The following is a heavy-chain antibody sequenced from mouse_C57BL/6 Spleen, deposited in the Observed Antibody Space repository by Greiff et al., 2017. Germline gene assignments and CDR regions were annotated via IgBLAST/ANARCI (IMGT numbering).Heavy chain of an antibody. V-gene: IGHV5-6*02. CDR3: ARQGDYYGSSSLGYFDV. J-gene: IGHJ1*03. Sequence: EVKLVESGGDLVKPGGSLKLSCAASGFTFSSYGMSWVRQTPDKRLEWVATISSGGSYTYYPDSVKGRFTISRDNAKNTLYLQMSSLKSEDTAMYYCARQGDYYGSSSLGYFDVWGTGTTVTVSS. D-gene: IGHD1-1*01. CDR1: GFTFSSYG. CDR2: ISSGGSYT.